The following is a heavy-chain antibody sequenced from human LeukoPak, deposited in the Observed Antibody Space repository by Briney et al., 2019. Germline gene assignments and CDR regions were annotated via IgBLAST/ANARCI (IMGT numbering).Heavy chain of an antibody. CDR2: IYDDGRS. J-gene: IGHJ4*02. V-gene: IGHV3-66*02. D-gene: IGHD3-22*01. Sequence: GGSLRLSCTVSGFTVSTTLMDWVRQAPGKGLEWVSVIYDDGRSVYADSVRGRFTISRDTSKNMVDLQMNSLRVEDSAVYYCAKGAWKPRMIVVVKIPYYFDYWGQGTLVTVSS. CDR3: AKGAWKPRMIVVVKIPYYFDY. CDR1: GFTVSTTL.